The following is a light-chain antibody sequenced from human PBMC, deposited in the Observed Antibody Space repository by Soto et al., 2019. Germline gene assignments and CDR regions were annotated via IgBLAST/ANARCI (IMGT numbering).Light chain of an antibody. V-gene: IGKV1-39*01. CDR2: AAS. CDR3: QKYNSAPLT. CDR1: QSISSY. Sequence: DIQMTQSPSSLSASVGDRVTITCRASQSISSYLNWYQHKPGKAPELLIYAASSLQTGVPSRFSGSRSGTDFALTINGLQREDFATYYCQKYNSAPLTFGGGTKVEIK. J-gene: IGKJ4*01.